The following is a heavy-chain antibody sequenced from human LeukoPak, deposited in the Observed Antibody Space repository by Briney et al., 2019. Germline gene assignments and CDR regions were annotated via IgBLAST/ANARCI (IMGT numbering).Heavy chain of an antibody. CDR2: ISSSSSTI. CDR1: GFTFSSYS. D-gene: IGHD1-26*01. J-gene: IGHJ4*02. V-gene: IGHV3-48*01. Sequence: GGSLRLSCAASGFTFSSYSMNWVRQAPGKGLEWVSYISSSSSTIHYADSVKGRFTISRDNAKNSLYLQMNSLRAEDTAVYYCASSVGATTGIDYWGQGTLVTVSS. CDR3: ASSVGATTGIDY.